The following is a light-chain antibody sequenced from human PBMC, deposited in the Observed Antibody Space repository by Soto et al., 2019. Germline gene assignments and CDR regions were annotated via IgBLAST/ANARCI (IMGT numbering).Light chain of an antibody. CDR2: DAS. CDR1: QSISNS. V-gene: IGKV1-5*01. CDR3: QQYGGFSRT. Sequence: DIPVTQSPSTLSASVGDRVTITCRASQSISNSLAWYHQKPGTAPKLLIYDASNLERGVPSRFSGSGSGTEFTLTISSLQPDDFAPYYCQQYGGFSRTFGQGTKVDIK. J-gene: IGKJ1*01.